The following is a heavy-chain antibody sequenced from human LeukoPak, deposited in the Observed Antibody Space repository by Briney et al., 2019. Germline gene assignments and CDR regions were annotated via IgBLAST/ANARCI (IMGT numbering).Heavy chain of an antibody. CDR2: ISPSGRNT. D-gene: IGHD6-19*01. J-gene: IGHJ5*02. CDR3: SAQPEEVAGGMNS. V-gene: IGHV3-23*01. Sequence: GGSLRLSCAASGFTFSRTSMTWVRQAPGKGLEWVSTISPSGRNTYYADSVKGRFTISRDNSKNTLWPQMNTLRAEDTAVYHCSAQPEEVAGGMNSWGQGALVTVSS. CDR1: GFTFSRTS.